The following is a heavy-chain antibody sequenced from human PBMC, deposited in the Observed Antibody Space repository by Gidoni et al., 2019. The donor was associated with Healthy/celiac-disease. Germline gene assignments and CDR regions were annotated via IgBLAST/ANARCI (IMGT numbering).Heavy chain of an antibody. Sequence: ASGFTFSNAWMSWVRQAPGKGLEWVGRIKSKTDGGTTDYAAPVKGRFTISRDDSKNTLYLQMNSLKTEDTAVYYCTTSGSSWYTMDVWGQGTTVTVSS. CDR2: IKSKTDGGTT. CDR3: TTSGSSWYTMDV. D-gene: IGHD6-13*01. V-gene: IGHV3-15*01. CDR1: GFTFSNAW. J-gene: IGHJ6*02.